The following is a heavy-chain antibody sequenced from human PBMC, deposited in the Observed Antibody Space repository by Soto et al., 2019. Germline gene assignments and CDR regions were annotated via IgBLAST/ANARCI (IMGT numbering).Heavy chain of an antibody. CDR1: GGSISSSNW. CDR2: IYHSGST. CDR3: ARAGTVVAATRNYYYGMDV. J-gene: IGHJ6*02. D-gene: IGHD2-15*01. Sequence: TLSLTCAVSGGSISSSNWWSWVRQPPGKGLEWIGEIYHSGSTNYNPSLKSRVTISVDKSKNQFSLKLSSVTAADTAVYYYARAGTVVAATRNYYYGMDVWGQGTTVTVSS. V-gene: IGHV4-4*02.